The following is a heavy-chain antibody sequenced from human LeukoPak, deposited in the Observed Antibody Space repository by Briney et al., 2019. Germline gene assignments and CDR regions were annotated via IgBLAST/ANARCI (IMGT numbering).Heavy chain of an antibody. J-gene: IGHJ4*02. CDR1: GFTFSSYA. CDR2: ISGSGGST. V-gene: IGHV3-23*01. D-gene: IGHD1-26*01. Sequence: GGSLRLSCAASGFTFSSYAMSWVRQAPGKGLEWVSAISGSGGSTYYADSVKGRFTIPRDNSKNTLYLQMNSLRAEDTAVYYCAKDRSKGVGAISWYFDYWGQGTLVTVSS. CDR3: AKDRSKGVGAISWYFDY.